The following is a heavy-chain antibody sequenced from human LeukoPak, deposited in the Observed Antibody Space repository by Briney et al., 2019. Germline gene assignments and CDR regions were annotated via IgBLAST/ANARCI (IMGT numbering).Heavy chain of an antibody. D-gene: IGHD6-13*01. CDR3: AKAPWGIAAALDY. Sequence: PGGSLRLSCAASGFTFSNAWMSWVRQAPGKGLEWVGRIKSKTDGGTTDYAAPVKGRFTISRDNSKNTLYLQMNSLRAEDTAVYYCAKAPWGIAAALDYWGQGTLVTVSS. CDR2: IKSKTDGGTT. J-gene: IGHJ4*02. CDR1: GFTFSNAW. V-gene: IGHV3-15*01.